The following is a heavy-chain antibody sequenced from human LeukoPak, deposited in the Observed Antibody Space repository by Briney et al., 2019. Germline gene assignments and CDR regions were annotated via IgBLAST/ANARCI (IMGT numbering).Heavy chain of an antibody. J-gene: IGHJ4*02. V-gene: IGHV4-39*01. CDR3: ARTQLGYCSGGSCYGDY. Sequence: SETLSLTCTVSGGSISSSSYYWGWIRQPPGKGLEWIGSIYYSGSTYYNPSLKSRVTISVDTSKNQLSLKLSSVTAADTAVYYCARTQLGYCSGGSCYGDYWGQGTLVTVSS. CDR2: IYYSGST. CDR1: GGSISSSSYY. D-gene: IGHD2-15*01.